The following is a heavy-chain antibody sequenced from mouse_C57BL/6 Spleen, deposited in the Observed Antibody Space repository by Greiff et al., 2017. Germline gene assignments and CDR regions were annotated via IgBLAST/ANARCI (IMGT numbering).Heavy chain of an antibody. CDR3: ARYMLGVGYAMDY. J-gene: IGHJ4*01. Sequence: DVMLVESGGGLVQPGGSLSLSCAASGFTFTDYYMSWVRQPPGKALEWLGFIRNKANGYTTEYSASVKGRFTISRDNSQSILYLQMNALRAEDSATYYCARYMLGVGYAMDYWGQGTSVTVSS. CDR1: GFTFTDYY. CDR2: IRNKANGYTT. D-gene: IGHD4-1*01. V-gene: IGHV7-3*01.